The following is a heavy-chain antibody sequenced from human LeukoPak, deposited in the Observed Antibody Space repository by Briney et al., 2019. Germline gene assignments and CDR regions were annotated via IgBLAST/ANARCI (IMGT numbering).Heavy chain of an antibody. CDR3: ARERDRYYYDSSGLYFDY. Sequence: SETLSLTCTVSGGSISSSSYYWGWIRQPPGKGLEWIGSIYHSGSTYYNPSLKSRVTISVDTSKNQFSLKLSSVPAADTAVNYCARERDRYYYDSSGLYFDYWGQGTLVTVSS. D-gene: IGHD3-22*01. V-gene: IGHV4-39*07. J-gene: IGHJ4*02. CDR1: GGSISSSSYY. CDR2: IYHSGST.